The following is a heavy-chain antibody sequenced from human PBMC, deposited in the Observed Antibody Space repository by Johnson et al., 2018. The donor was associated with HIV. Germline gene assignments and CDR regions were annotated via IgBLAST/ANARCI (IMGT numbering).Heavy chain of an antibody. D-gene: IGHD3-16*01. CDR2: LSGSGGST. J-gene: IGHJ3*02. V-gene: IGHV3-23*04. Sequence: VQLVESGGGVVQPGRSLRLSCAASGFTFSSYAMHWVRQAPGKGLELVSALSGSGGSTYYADSVKGRFTISRDNSKNTLYLQMNRLRAEDTAMYYCAKEKDYGAFDIWGQGTMVTVSS. CDR1: GFTFSSYA. CDR3: AKEKDYGAFDI.